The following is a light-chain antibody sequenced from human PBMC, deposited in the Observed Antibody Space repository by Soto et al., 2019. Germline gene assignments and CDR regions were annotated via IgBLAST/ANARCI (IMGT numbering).Light chain of an antibody. V-gene: IGKV3-20*01. Sequence: EIVLTQSPGTLSLSPGERATLSCRASQSVSSAYLAWYQHKPGQPPTLLIYAASSRVTGIPDRFSGSVSGTDFTLTICRLEPVDFSVYYCQRYGRSSTWAFGQETKVEIK. CDR3: QRYGRSSTWA. CDR2: AAS. J-gene: IGKJ1*01. CDR1: QSVSSAY.